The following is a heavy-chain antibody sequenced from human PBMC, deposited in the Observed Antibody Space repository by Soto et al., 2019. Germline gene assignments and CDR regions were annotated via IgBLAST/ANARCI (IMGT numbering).Heavy chain of an antibody. Sequence: QVLMQESGPGLVKPSETLSLTCTVSGASVSSGNHYWSWIRQPPGKRLEWIGFIYNGVITNYSPSRKSRAYISADTSRNQVSLTVSSVTAADTAVYYCARGWDANSWGQGALVTVSS. CDR2: IYNGVIT. J-gene: IGHJ4*02. D-gene: IGHD6-19*01. V-gene: IGHV4-61*01. CDR3: ARGWDANS. CDR1: GASVSSGNHY.